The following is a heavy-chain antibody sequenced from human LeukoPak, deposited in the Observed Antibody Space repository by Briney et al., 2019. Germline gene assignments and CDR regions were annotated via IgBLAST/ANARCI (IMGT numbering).Heavy chain of an antibody. CDR2: ISIISRYL. CDR1: GFTFSSLN. J-gene: IGHJ4*02. CDR3: ARDSKLRADSGYDLADY. Sequence: GGSLRLSCAASGFTFSSLNMNWVRQAAGKGLEWVTAISIISRYLYYADSVKGRFTISRDNAKNSLYLQMNSLRAEDTAVYYCARDSKLRADSGYDLADYWGQGTLVTVSS. V-gene: IGHV3-21*01. D-gene: IGHD5-12*01.